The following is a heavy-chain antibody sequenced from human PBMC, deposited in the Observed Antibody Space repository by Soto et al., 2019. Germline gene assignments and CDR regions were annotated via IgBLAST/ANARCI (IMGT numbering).Heavy chain of an antibody. Sequence: SETLSLTCTVSGGSISSGDYYWSWIRQPPGKGLEWIGYIYYSGSTYYNPSLKSRVTISVDTSKNQFSLKLSSVTAADTAVYYCARVLVYYDSSGFYYWFDPWGQGTLVTVSS. J-gene: IGHJ5*02. CDR3: ARVLVYYDSSGFYYWFDP. V-gene: IGHV4-30-4*01. D-gene: IGHD3-22*01. CDR2: IYYSGST. CDR1: GGSISSGDYY.